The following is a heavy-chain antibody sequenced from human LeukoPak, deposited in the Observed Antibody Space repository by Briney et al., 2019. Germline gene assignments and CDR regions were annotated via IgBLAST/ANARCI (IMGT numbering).Heavy chain of an antibody. V-gene: IGHV4-59*01. CDR3: ARELVGATQFDY. CDR1: GGSISSYY. Sequence: PSETLSLTCTVSGGSISSYYWSWIRQPPGKGLEWIGYIYYSGSTNYNPSLKSRVTISVDTSKNQFSLKLSSVTAADTAVYYCARELVGATQFDYWGQGTLVTVSS. J-gene: IGHJ4*02. D-gene: IGHD1-26*01. CDR2: IYYSGST.